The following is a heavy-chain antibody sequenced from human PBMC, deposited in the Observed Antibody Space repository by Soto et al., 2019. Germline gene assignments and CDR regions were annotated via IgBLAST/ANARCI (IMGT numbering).Heavy chain of an antibody. J-gene: IGHJ4*02. CDR1: GGSISSYY. V-gene: IGHV4-4*07. D-gene: IGHD6-13*01. Sequence: QVQLQESGPGLVKPSETLSLTCTVSGGSISSYYWSWIRQPAGKGLEWIGRIYTSGSTNYNPSLKSRVTMSVDTSKPQVSLKLSSVTAADTAVYYCARDFPYSSSWYAGFDYWGQGRLVTVSS. CDR3: ARDFPYSSSWYAGFDY. CDR2: IYTSGST.